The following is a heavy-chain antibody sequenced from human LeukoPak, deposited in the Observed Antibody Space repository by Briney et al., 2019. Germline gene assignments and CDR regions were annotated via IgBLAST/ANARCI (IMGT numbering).Heavy chain of an antibody. CDR3: ARRGGDYGDRRVRAFDI. D-gene: IGHD4-17*01. J-gene: IGHJ3*02. Sequence: PSETLSLTCAVYGGSFSGYYWSWIRQPPGKGLEWIGEINHSGSTNYNPSLKSRVTISVDTSKNQFSLKLSSVTAADTAVYYCARRGGDYGDRRVRAFDIWGQGTMVTVPA. V-gene: IGHV4-34*01. CDR1: GGSFSGYY. CDR2: INHSGST.